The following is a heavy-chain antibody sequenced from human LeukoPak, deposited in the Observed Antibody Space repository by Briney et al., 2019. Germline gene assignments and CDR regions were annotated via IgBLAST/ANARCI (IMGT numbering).Heavy chain of an antibody. CDR2: INTNTGNP. J-gene: IGHJ4*02. D-gene: IGHD6-13*01. Sequence: ASVKVSCTASGYTFTSYAMSWVRQAPGQGLEWMGWINTNTGNPTYAQGFTGRFVFSFDTSVSTAYLQISSLKAEDTAVYYCARVRIAAASTLGYWGQGTLVTVSS. CDR1: GYTFTSYA. V-gene: IGHV7-4-1*02. CDR3: ARVRIAAASTLGY.